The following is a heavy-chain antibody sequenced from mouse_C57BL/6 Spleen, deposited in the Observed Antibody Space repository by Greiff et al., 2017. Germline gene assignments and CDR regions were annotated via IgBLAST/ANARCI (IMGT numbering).Heavy chain of an antibody. CDR2: INPNNGGT. D-gene: IGHD2-4*01. J-gene: IGHJ4*01. V-gene: IGHV1-26*01. CDR3: ARGWPYDYGGAMDC. CDR1: GYTFTDYY. Sequence: VQLQQSGPELVKPGASVKISCKASGYTFTDYYMTWVKQSHGKSLEWIGDINPNNGGTSYNQKFKGKATLTVDKSSSTAYMELRSLTSEDSAVYYCARGWPYDYGGAMDCWGQGTSVTVSS.